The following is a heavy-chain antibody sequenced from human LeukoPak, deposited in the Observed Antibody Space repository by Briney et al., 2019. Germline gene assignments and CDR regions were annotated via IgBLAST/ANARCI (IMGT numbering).Heavy chain of an antibody. CDR1: GYSFTSYW. V-gene: IGHV5-51*01. CDR2: IYPSDSDT. J-gene: IGHJ4*02. CDR3: ARTSSSWYNY. D-gene: IGHD6-13*01. Sequence: GESLKISCKGSGYSFTSYWIGWVRHMPGKGLEWMGIIYPSDSDTRYSPSFQGQVTISVDKSISTAYLQWSSLKASDTAMYYCARTSSSWYNYWGQGTLVTVSS.